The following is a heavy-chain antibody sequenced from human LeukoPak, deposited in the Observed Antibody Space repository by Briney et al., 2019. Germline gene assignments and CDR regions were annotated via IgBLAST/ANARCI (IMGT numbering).Heavy chain of an antibody. J-gene: IGHJ4*02. CDR2: FDPEDGET. D-gene: IGHD6-13*01. V-gene: IGHV1-24*01. Sequence: ASVKVSCKVSGYTLTELSMHWVRQAPGKGLEWMGGFDPEDGETIYPQKFQGRLTMTEDTSTDTAYMELSSLRSEDTAVYYCAKSKQAPLKSLDYWGQGTLVTVSS. CDR3: AKSKQAPLKSLDY. CDR1: GYTLTELS.